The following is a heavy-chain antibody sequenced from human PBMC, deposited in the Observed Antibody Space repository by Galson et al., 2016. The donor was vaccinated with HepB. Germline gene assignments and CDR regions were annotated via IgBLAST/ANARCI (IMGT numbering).Heavy chain of an antibody. CDR1: GFTFSSYA. D-gene: IGHD5-12*01. V-gene: IGHV3-23*01. CDR3: AKDASVDVFFKPPSPNFDN. Sequence: SLRLSCAASGFTFSSYAMSWVRQAPGKGLEWVSGISSSGGSSYVAEAVKGRFTISRDNSKNTLYLQVNSLRAEDTAVYFCAKDASVDVFFKPPSPNFDNWGQGALVTVSS. CDR2: ISSSGGSS. J-gene: IGHJ4*02.